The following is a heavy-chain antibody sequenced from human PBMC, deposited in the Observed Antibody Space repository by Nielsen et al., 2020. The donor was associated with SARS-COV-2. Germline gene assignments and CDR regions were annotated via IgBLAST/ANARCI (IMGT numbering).Heavy chain of an antibody. CDR3: ARWPGRCSSTSCSPGLDY. J-gene: IGHJ4*02. CDR1: GYTFTGYY. D-gene: IGHD2-2*01. Sequence: ASVKVSCKASGYTFTGYYMHWVRQAPGQGLEWMGWINPNSGGTNYAQKFQGRVTMTRDTSISTAYMELSSLRSEDTAVYYCARWPGRCSSTSCSPGLDYWGQGTLVTVSS. CDR2: INPNSGGT. V-gene: IGHV1-2*02.